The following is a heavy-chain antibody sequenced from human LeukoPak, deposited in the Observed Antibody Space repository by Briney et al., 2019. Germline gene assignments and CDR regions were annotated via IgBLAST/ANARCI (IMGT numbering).Heavy chain of an antibody. CDR3: TTDVLDNWFDP. CDR1: GFTVSSDY. J-gene: IGHJ5*02. V-gene: IGHV3-66*01. CDR2: IYRDGST. Sequence: GGSLRLSCAASGFTVSSDYMSWVRQAPGKGLEWVSVIYRDGSTYYADSVKGRFTISRDNSRNTLYLQMNSLRADDTAMYYCTTDVLDNWFDPWGQGTLVTVSS.